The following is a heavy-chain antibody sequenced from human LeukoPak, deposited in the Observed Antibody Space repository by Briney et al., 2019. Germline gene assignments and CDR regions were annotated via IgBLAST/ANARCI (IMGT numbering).Heavy chain of an antibody. CDR3: ARDSYDFWSGYTVSY. Sequence: GALVKVSCKASGYTFTGYYMHWVRQAPGQGLEWMGWINPNSGGTNYAQKFQGRVTMTRDTSISTAYMELSRLRSDDTAVYYCARDSYDFWSGYTVSYWGQGTLVTVSS. D-gene: IGHD3-3*01. CDR1: GYTFTGYY. J-gene: IGHJ4*02. CDR2: INPNSGGT. V-gene: IGHV1-2*02.